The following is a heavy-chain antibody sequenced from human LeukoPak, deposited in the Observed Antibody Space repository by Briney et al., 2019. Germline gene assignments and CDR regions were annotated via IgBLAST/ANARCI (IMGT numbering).Heavy chain of an antibody. Sequence: GGSLRLSCAASGFTFSSYAMSWVRQAPGKGPEWVSVIYGGGSTFYADSVQGRFTISRDNSKNTLYLQMNSLRVEDTAFYYCARSNYGDWHFDLWGRGTLVTVSS. D-gene: IGHD3-10*01. V-gene: IGHV3-53*01. J-gene: IGHJ2*01. CDR3: ARSNYGDWHFDL. CDR1: GFTFSSYA. CDR2: IYGGGST.